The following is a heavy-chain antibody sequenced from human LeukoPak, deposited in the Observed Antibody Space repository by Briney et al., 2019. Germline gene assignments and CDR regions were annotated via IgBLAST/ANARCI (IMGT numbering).Heavy chain of an antibody. D-gene: IGHD1-1*01. J-gene: IGHJ4*02. Sequence: GGSLRLSCAAAGFTFRSSCMHWVRQTPGKWREWVAFIWHEGNEIYYADSVKGRFTISRDNSRNKVYLQMNSLRTEDTAVYYCAREQQGRRAAFDYWGQGTPVTVSS. CDR3: AREQQGRRAAFDY. V-gene: IGHV3-30*02. CDR2: IWHEGNEI. CDR1: GFTFRSSC.